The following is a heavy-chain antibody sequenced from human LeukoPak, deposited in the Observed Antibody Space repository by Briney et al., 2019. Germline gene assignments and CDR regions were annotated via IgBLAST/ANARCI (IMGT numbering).Heavy chain of an antibody. J-gene: IGHJ3*02. CDR2: IYYSGSS. Sequence: SETLSLTCTVSGGSISSYYWNWIRQPPGKGLEWIGNIYYSGSSSYNPSLKSRVTISVDTSKNQFSLKLSSVTAADTAVYFCASSPGGTVALDIWGQGTMVTVFS. CDR1: GGSISSYY. D-gene: IGHD4-17*01. V-gene: IGHV4-59*01. CDR3: ASSPGGTVALDI.